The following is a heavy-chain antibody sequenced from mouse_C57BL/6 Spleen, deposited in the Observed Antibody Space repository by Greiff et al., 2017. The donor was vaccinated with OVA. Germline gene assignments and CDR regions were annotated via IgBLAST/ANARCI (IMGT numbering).Heavy chain of an antibody. J-gene: IGHJ2*01. CDR3: ARWPTGKGIDD. D-gene: IGHD4-1*02. Sequence: QVQLQQSGAELVRPGTSVKVSCKASGYAFTNYLIEWVKQRPGQGLEWIGVINPGSGGTNYNEKFKGKATLTADKSSSTAYMQLSSLTSEDSAVYFCARWPTGKGIDDWGQGTTLTVAS. CDR1: GYAFTNYL. CDR2: INPGSGGT. V-gene: IGHV1-54*01.